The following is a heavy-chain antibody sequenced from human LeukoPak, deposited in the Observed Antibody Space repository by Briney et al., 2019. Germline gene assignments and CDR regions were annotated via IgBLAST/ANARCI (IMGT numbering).Heavy chain of an antibody. V-gene: IGHV4-59*01. Sequence: KSSETLSLTCTVSGGSISSYYWSWIRQPPGKGLEWIGYIYYSGSTNYNPSLKSRVTISVDTSKDQFSLKLSSVTAADTAVYYCARDERCFDYWGQGTLVTVSS. J-gene: IGHJ4*02. CDR1: GGSISSYY. CDR2: IYYSGST. CDR3: ARDERCFDY.